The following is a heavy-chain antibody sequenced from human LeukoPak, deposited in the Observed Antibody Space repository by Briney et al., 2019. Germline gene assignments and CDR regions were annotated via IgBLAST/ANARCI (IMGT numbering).Heavy chain of an antibody. V-gene: IGHV3-23*01. CDR1: GFTFSSYA. D-gene: IGHD3-22*01. CDR2: ISGSGGST. CDR3: AKDQDYYDSSGSMDY. Sequence: GGSLRLSCAASGFTFSSYAMSWVRQAPGKGLEWVSAISGSGGSTYYADSVKGRFTISRDNAKNSLYLQMNSLRAEDTALYYCAKDQDYYDSSGSMDYWGQGTLVTVSS. J-gene: IGHJ4*02.